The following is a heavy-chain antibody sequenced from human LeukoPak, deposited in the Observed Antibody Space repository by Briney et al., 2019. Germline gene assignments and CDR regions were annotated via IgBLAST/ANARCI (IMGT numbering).Heavy chain of an antibody. CDR2: ISSSSSTI. CDR1: GFTFSSYS. CDR3: ATETSSTYYYGSGSNR. V-gene: IGHV3-48*01. D-gene: IGHD3-10*01. Sequence: PGGSLRLSCAASGFTFSSYSMNWVRQAPGKGLEWVSYISSSSSTIYYADSVKGRFTISRDNAKNSLYLQMNSLRAEDTAVYYCATETSSTYYYGSGSNRWGQGTLVTVSS. J-gene: IGHJ4*02.